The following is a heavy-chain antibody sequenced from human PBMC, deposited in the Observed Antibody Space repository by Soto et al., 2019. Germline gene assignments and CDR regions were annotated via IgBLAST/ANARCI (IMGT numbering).Heavy chain of an antibody. CDR1: GGIFSTYA. J-gene: IGHJ4*02. CDR3: ARDRDYYGSGNYYNRIDF. D-gene: IGHD3-10*01. V-gene: IGHV1-69*13. Sequence: SVKVSCKASGGIFSTYAISWLRQAPGQGLEWMGGIIPLFGTPNYAQRFQGRVTITADESTSTAYMELSRLRSEDTAVYYCARDRDYYGSGNYYNRIDFWGQGTLVTVSS. CDR2: IIPLFGTP.